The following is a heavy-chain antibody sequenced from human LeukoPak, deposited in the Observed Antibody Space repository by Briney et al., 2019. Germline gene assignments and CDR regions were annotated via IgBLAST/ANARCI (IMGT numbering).Heavy chain of an antibody. J-gene: IGHJ3*01. CDR2: VYYSGTT. CDR1: GGSVSSGSHY. Sequence: SETLSLTCTVSGGSVSSGSHYWTWIRQPPGKGLEWIGYVYYSGTTIYNPSLKSRVTISADTAKNQFSPKLSSVTAADTAVYYCARRATGIHALDHWGQGTMVTVSS. D-gene: IGHD1-14*01. V-gene: IGHV4-61*01. CDR3: ARRATGIHALDH.